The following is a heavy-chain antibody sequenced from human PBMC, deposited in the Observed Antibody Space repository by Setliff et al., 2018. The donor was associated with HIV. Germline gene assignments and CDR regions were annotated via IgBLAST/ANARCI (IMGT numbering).Heavy chain of an antibody. J-gene: IGHJ4*02. V-gene: IGHV4-38-2*01. CDR3: ARHVNTVTTVIIDYFDY. CDR2: IYLTGST. Sequence: SETLSLTCAVSGYSITNGYLWGWIRQAPGKGLEWVGSIYLTGSTYHNPSLKSRVTMSVDTSKNQFSLKMSSMTAADTAVYYCARHVNTVTTVIIDYFDYWGQGALVTVSS. D-gene: IGHD4-17*01. CDR1: GYSITNGYL.